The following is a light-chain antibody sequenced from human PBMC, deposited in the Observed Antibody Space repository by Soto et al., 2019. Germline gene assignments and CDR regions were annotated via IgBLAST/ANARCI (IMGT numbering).Light chain of an antibody. CDR2: KAS. Sequence: DIQMTQSPSTLSASVGDRVTITCRASESLSTWLAWYQQKPGKAPKLLIYKASTLESGVPLRFSGSGSGTEFTLTISSLQPEDFATYYCQQYDSFSVTFGQGTKVDIK. V-gene: IGKV1-5*03. J-gene: IGKJ1*01. CDR3: QQYDSFSVT. CDR1: ESLSTW.